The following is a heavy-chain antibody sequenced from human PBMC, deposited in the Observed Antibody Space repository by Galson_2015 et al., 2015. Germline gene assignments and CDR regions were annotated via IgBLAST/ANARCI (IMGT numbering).Heavy chain of an antibody. CDR3: SRPQVVFDF. Sequence: ALRLSCAAYGLTFRGYAKQWVRQAPGKGLERVAVITYDGSNKYYAAYVKGRFTISRDNSKNTLYPQMNNLRAEDTAVYYCSRPQVVFDFWGQGTMVTVSS. CDR1: GLTFRGYA. D-gene: IGHD6-6*01. CDR2: ITYDGSNK. J-gene: IGHJ3*01. V-gene: IGHV3-30-3*01.